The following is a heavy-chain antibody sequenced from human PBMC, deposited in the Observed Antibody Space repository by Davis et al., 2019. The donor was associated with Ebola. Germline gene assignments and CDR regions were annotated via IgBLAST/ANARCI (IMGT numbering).Heavy chain of an antibody. V-gene: IGHV1-18*01. CDR3: ARDGPDYYGLDV. Sequence: ASVKVSCKASGYTFTTYGISWVRQAPGQGLEWMGWISPYNSKTKSAEKFQGRVTMTTDTSTSTVYMEMRSLRSDDTAVYYCARDGPDYYGLDVWGQGTTVTVSS. CDR1: GYTFTTYG. J-gene: IGHJ6*02. CDR2: ISPYNSKT.